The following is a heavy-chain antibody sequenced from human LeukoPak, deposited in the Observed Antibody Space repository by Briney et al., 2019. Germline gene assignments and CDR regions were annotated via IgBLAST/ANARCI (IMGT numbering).Heavy chain of an antibody. CDR2: IYHSGST. CDR3: ASTTYCSGGSCYFTHDY. CDR1: GGSISSSNW. Sequence: SGTLSLTCAVSGGSISSSNWWSWVRQPPGKGLEWIGEIYHSGSTNYNPSLKSRVTISVDKSKNQFSLKLSSVTAADTAVYYCASTTYCSGGSCYFTHDYWGQGTLVTVSS. V-gene: IGHV4-4*02. J-gene: IGHJ4*02. D-gene: IGHD2-15*01.